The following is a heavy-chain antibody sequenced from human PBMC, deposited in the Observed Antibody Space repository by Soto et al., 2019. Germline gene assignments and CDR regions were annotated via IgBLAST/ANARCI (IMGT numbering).Heavy chain of an antibody. D-gene: IGHD3-22*01. CDR1: GGSISSYY. J-gene: IGHJ4*02. V-gene: IGHV4-59*08. CDR3: ARLFSSGYWPFDY. Sequence: SETLSLTCTVSGGSISSYYWSWVRQPPGKGLEWIGNIYYTGSTYYNPSLKSRVTISVDTSKNQFSLELSSVTAADTAVYYCARLFSSGYWPFDYWGQGTLVTVSS. CDR2: IYYTGST.